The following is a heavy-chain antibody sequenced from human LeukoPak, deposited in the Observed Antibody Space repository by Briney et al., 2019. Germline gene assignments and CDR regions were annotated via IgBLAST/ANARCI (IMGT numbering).Heavy chain of an antibody. D-gene: IGHD6-6*01. V-gene: IGHV3-21*01. Sequence: GGSLRLSCAASGFIFSSYSMNWVRQAPGKGLEWVSSISSSSSYIYYADSVKGRFTISRDNAKNSLYLQMNSLRAEDTAVYYCARDTGSSKVGAFDIWGQGTMVTVSS. CDR2: ISSSSSYI. CDR1: GFIFSSYS. CDR3: ARDTGSSKVGAFDI. J-gene: IGHJ3*02.